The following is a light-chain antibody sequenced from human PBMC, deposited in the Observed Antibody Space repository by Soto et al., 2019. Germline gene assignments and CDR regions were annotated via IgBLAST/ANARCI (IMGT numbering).Light chain of an antibody. CDR3: QHYNSWPRTWT. Sequence: EIVLTHSPATLSLSPCERATLSSRASQSVSINLAWYQQKPGQAPRLLIYGASTRATGIPARFSGSGSGTEFTLTISSLQSEDFAVYHCQHYNSWPRTWTFGQGTKVDIK. V-gene: IGKV3-15*01. CDR2: GAS. J-gene: IGKJ1*01. CDR1: QSVSIN.